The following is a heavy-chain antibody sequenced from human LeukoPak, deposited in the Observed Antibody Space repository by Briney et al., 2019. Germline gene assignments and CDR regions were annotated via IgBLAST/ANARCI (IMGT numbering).Heavy chain of an antibody. D-gene: IGHD2-15*01. CDR2: ISSSSSYI. V-gene: IGHV3-21*01. J-gene: IGHJ6*04. Sequence: GGSLRLSCAASGFTFSSYSMNWVRQAPGKGLEWVSSISSSSSYIYYADSVKGRFTISRDNAKNSLYLQMNSLRAEDTAVYYCTTPDKPLGYCSGGSCSLGCSWGKGTTVTISS. CDR3: TTPDKPLGYCSGGSCSLGCS. CDR1: GFTFSSYS.